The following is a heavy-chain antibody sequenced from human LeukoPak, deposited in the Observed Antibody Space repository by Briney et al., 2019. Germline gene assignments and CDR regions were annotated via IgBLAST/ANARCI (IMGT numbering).Heavy chain of an antibody. D-gene: IGHD2-2*01. J-gene: IGHJ6*02. V-gene: IGHV3-21*01. CDR2: ISSSSSYI. CDR1: GFTFSSYS. CDR3: ARDHRLDRYCSSTSCPYYYGMDV. Sequence: GGSLRLSCAASGFTFSSYSMNWVRQAPGKGLEWVSSISSSSSYIYYADSVKGRFTISRDNAKNSLYLQMNSLRAEDTAVYYCARDHRLDRYCSSTSCPYYYGMDVWGQGTTVTVSS.